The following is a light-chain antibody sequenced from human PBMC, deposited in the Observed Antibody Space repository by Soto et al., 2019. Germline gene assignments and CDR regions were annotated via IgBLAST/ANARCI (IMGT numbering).Light chain of an antibody. V-gene: IGLV2-14*01. CDR1: RSDIGDSNF. J-gene: IGLJ2*01. Sequence: QSALTQPASVSGSPGQSVTISCTGPRSDIGDSNFISWYQHSPGKAPRLLIYEVSSRPSGVSKRFSGSKAGNTASLIISGLLDDDEADYFCASFRSGTILVFGSGTKLTVL. CDR3: ASFRSGTILV. CDR2: EVS.